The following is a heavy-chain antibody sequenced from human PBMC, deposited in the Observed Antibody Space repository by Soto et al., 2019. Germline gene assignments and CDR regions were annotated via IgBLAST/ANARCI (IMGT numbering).Heavy chain of an antibody. J-gene: IGHJ4*02. CDR3: ARGTSRRSPFDY. CDR2: INHSGST. Sequence: QVPLQQWGAGLLKPSETLSLTCAVYGGSFSGYYWSWIRQPPGKGLEWIGEINHSGSTNYTPSLKSRVTISVDPSKNQSSMTLSSVTAAVTAVYYCARGTSRRSPFDYWGQGTQVTVSS. CDR1: GGSFSGYY. D-gene: IGHD6-13*01. V-gene: IGHV4-34*01.